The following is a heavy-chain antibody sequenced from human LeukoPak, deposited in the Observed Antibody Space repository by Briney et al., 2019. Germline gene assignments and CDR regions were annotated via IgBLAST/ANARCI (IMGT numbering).Heavy chain of an antibody. Sequence: ASVKVSCKASGYTFTSYDINWVRQATGQGLEWMGWMNPNSGNTGYAQKFQGRVTMTRNTSISTAYMELSSLRSEDTAVYYCARDLKPHQGWFDPWGQGTLVTVSS. J-gene: IGHJ5*02. CDR1: GYTFTSYD. D-gene: IGHD2-2*01. V-gene: IGHV1-8*01. CDR3: ARDLKPHQGWFDP. CDR2: MNPNSGNT.